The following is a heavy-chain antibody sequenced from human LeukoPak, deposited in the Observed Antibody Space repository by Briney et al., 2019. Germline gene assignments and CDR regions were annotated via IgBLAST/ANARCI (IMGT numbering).Heavy chain of an antibody. Sequence: SETLSLTCSVSGGSISSYHWSWIRQPPGKGLEWIGYISYSGYTIYNPSLQSRVTISLDRSKNQFSVKLTSVTAADTAVYYCARIERDGSGKPPYYYYYMDVWGKGTTVTVSS. V-gene: IGHV4-59*01. CDR2: ISYSGYT. CDR1: GGSISSYH. CDR3: ARIERDGSGKPPYYYYYMDV. J-gene: IGHJ6*03. D-gene: IGHD3-10*01.